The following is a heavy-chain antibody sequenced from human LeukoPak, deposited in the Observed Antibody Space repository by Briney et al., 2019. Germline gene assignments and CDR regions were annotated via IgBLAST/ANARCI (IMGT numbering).Heavy chain of an antibody. CDR2: IRSKANSYAT. Sequence: GGSLRLSCAASGFTFSGSAMHWVRQASGKGLEWVGRIRSKANSYATAYAASVKGRFTISRDDSKNTAYLQMNSLKTEDTAVYYCTRHEDGVHAFDIWGQGTMVTVSS. V-gene: IGHV3-73*01. D-gene: IGHD1-1*01. CDR1: GFTFSGSA. J-gene: IGHJ3*02. CDR3: TRHEDGVHAFDI.